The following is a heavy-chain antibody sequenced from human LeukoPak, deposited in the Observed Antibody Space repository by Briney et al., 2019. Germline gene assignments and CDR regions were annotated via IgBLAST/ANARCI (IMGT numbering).Heavy chain of an antibody. CDR2: ISSSSSYI. CDR1: GFTFSSYS. V-gene: IGHV3-21*01. CDR3: ARDFTISPHYFDY. J-gene: IGHJ4*02. Sequence: GGSLRLSCAASGFTFSSYSMNSVRQAPGKGLEWVSSISSSSSYIYYADSVKGRFTISRDNAKNSLYLQMNSLRAEDTAVYYCARDFTISPHYFDYWGQGTLVTVSS. D-gene: IGHD3-9*01.